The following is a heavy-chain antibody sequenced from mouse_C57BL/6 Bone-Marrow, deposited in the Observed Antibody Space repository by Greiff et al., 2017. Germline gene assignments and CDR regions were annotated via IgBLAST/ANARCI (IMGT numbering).Heavy chain of an antibody. CDR3: ARNLVGTGYYFDY. CDR1: GFSLTSYG. D-gene: IGHD1-1*02. Sequence: VQLQQSGPGLVQPSQSLSITCTVSGFSLTSYGVHWVRPSPGKGLEWLGVIWSGGSTDYNAAFISRLSISKDNSKSQVFFKMNSLQADDTAIYYCARNLVGTGYYFDYWGQGTTLTVSS. J-gene: IGHJ2*01. CDR2: IWSGGST. V-gene: IGHV2-2*01.